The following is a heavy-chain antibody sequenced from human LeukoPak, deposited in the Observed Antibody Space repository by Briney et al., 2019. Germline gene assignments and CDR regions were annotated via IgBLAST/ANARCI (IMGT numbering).Heavy chain of an antibody. CDR3: AGGWLPGKNDF. Sequence: SETLSLTCAVYGGSFSGYYWSWIRQPPGKGLEWIGEINHSGSTNYNPSFKSRVTISADTSNNHFSLRLTSVTAADTAVYYCAGGWLPGKNDFWGQGTLVTVSA. CDR1: GGSFSGYY. J-gene: IGHJ4*02. V-gene: IGHV4-34*01. CDR2: INHSGST. D-gene: IGHD4-23*01.